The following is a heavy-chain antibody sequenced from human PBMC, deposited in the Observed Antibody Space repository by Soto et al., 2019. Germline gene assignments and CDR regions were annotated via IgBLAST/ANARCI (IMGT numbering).Heavy chain of an antibody. CDR1: GGSVSSQY. D-gene: IGHD3-22*01. Sequence: SETLSLTCTVSGGSVSSQYWSWIRQPAGKGLEWIGRIYNGGIPLIHPPLGSRVALSLDTSKNQFSLTLSSVTAADTAIYYCASQDYDKSVYYFDYWGRGTLVTVSS. CDR3: ASQDYDKSVYYFDY. J-gene: IGHJ4*02. V-gene: IGHV4-4*07. CDR2: IYNGGIP.